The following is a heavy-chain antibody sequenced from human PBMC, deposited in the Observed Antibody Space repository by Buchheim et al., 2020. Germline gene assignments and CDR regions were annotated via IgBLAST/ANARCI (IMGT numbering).Heavy chain of an antibody. Sequence: QVKLQQSGPGLLKPSQTLSLTCAISGDSVSSNSTSLNWIRQSPSRGLEWLARTYYSSEWHSDYAALVKNHITVNAYTTEKQFFLQLNSVTPEYTAVYYCARQRDQFDPWGQGT. CDR2: TYYSSEWHS. J-gene: IGHJ5*02. CDR1: GDSVSSNSTS. CDR3: ARQRDQFDP. V-gene: IGHV6-1*01.